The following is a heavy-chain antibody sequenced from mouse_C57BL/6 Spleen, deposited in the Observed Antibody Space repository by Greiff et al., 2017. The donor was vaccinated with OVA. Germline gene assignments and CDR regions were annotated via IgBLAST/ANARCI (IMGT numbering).Heavy chain of an antibody. J-gene: IGHJ4*01. D-gene: IGHD4-1*01. CDR1: GFTFSDYG. V-gene: IGHV5-17*01. CDR3: ARRNWEYAMDY. CDR2: ISSGSSTI. Sequence: EVKLMESGGGLVKPGGSLKLSCAASGFTFSDYGMHWVRQAPEKGLEWVAYISSGSSTIYYADTVKGRFTISRDNAKNTLFLQMTSLRSEDTAMYYCARRNWEYAMDYWGQGTSVTVSS.